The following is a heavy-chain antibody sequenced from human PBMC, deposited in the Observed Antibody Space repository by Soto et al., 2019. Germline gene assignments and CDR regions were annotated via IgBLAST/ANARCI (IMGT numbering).Heavy chain of an antibody. Sequence: QVHLQESGPGLVKPSETLSLTCAVSGDSIKTETWRSWLRQLPGTGLEWIGEIKHTGDANANPALRSQIARSVERTKNQFLLNLRAVNAADPAVYFCAREGLLHWFESWGQGTLVTVSS. V-gene: IGHV4-4*02. CDR1: GDSIKTETW. CDR2: IKHTGDA. J-gene: IGHJ5*01. CDR3: AREGLLHWFES.